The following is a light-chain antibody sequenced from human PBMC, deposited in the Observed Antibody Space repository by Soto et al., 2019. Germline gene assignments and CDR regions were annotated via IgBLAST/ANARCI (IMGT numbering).Light chain of an antibody. CDR1: ENIYGY. CDR3: QQYSAYPLT. CDR2: WAS. Sequence: DIQLTQSPSILSASVGDRVTITCRASENIYGYLAWYQQKQGQAPKLLIYWASTLVSGVPSRFTGGESGTEFTLTISDLQPDDFATYFCQQYSAYPLTFGGVTKVDVK. J-gene: IGKJ4*01. V-gene: IGKV1-5*03.